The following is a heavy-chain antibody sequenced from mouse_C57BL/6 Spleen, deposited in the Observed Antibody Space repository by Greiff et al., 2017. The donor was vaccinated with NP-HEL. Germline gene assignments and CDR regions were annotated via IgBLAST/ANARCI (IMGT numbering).Heavy chain of an antibody. V-gene: IGHV14-1*01. D-gene: IGHD1-1*01. J-gene: IGHJ1*03. Sequence: EVMLVESGAELVRPGASVKLSCTASGFNIKDYYMHWVKQRPEQGLEWIGRIDPEDGDTEYAPKFQGKATMTADTSSNTAYLQLSSLTSEDTAVYYCTMGYYGSSEDWYFDVWGTGTTVTVSS. CDR1: GFNIKDYY. CDR3: TMGYYGSSEDWYFDV. CDR2: IDPEDGDT.